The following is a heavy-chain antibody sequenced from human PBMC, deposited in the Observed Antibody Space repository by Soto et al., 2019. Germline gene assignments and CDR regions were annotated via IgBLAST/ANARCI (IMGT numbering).Heavy chain of an antibody. Sequence: SVKVSCKASGATYSTSAISWVRQAPGQGLEWMGGINPILGTPDYAHKFQGRVTITADESTSTVYMELGSLRSGDTALYFCARGGVDVVATSAFDYWGQGTLVTVSS. CDR1: GATYSTSA. D-gene: IGHD5-12*01. CDR3: ARGGVDVVATSAFDY. V-gene: IGHV1-69*13. CDR2: INPILGTP. J-gene: IGHJ4*02.